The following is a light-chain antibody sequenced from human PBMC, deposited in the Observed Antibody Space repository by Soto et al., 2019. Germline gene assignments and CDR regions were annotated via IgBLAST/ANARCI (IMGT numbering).Light chain of an antibody. CDR1: QDIGTY. Sequence: IRMTQSPSSFSASTGDRVSITCRATQDIGTYLAWYQQIPGKAPKLLIYDASTLQTGVPSRFSGSGSGTEFTLTISSLQPDDFATYYCQHYNSYSEAFGQGTKVDIK. CDR2: DAS. CDR3: QHYNSYSEA. V-gene: IGKV1-8*01. J-gene: IGKJ1*01.